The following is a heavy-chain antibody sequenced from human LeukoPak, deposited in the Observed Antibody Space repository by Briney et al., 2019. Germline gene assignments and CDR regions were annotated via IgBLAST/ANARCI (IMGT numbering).Heavy chain of an antibody. CDR2: IIPILGIA. V-gene: IGHV1-69*04. J-gene: IGHJ4*02. CDR1: GGTFSSYA. Sequence: SVKVSCKASGGTFSSYAISWVRQAPGQGLEWMGRIIPILGIANYAQKFQGRVTITADKSTSTAYMELSSLRSEDTAVYYCARSRPRSGSYYFDYWGQGTLVTVSS. CDR3: ARSRPRSGSYYFDY. D-gene: IGHD1-26*01.